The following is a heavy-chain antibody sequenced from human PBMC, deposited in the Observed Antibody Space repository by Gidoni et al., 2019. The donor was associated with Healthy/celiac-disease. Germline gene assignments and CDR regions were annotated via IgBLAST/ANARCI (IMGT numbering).Heavy chain of an antibody. J-gene: IGHJ4*02. Sequence: QVQLVESGGGVVQPGRSLRLACAASGFTLSSSGMHWVRQAPGKGLEWVAVIWYDGSNKYYADSVKGRFTISRDNSKNTLYLQMNSLRAEDTAVYYCARVGRDYCSSTSCYIDYWGQGTLVTVSS. CDR3: ARVGRDYCSSTSCYIDY. CDR2: IWYDGSNK. CDR1: GFTLSSSG. V-gene: IGHV3-33*01. D-gene: IGHD2-2*01.